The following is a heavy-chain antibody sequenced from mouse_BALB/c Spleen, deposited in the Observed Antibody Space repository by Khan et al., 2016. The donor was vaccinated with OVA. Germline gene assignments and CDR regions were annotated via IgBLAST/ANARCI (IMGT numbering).Heavy chain of an antibody. Sequence: LVESGPELKKPGETVKISCKASGYTFTNYGMNWVKQAPGKGLKWMGWINTYTGEPTYGDDFKGRFAFSLETSASTASLHIINLKNEDTATYFCTRSQGNDLFAYWGQATLVTVSA. CDR3: TRSQGNDLFAY. J-gene: IGHJ3*01. V-gene: IGHV9-3-1*01. CDR2: INTYTGEP. CDR1: GYTFTNYG. D-gene: IGHD2-2*01.